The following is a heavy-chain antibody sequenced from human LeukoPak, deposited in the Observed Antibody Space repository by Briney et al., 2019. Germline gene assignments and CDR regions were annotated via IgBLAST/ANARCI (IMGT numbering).Heavy chain of an antibody. CDR1: GDSFTGTNHH. J-gene: IGHJ3*02. D-gene: IGHD2-21*01. CDR2: VFHSGST. CDR3: AKILGSGVWYGFDI. Sequence: SETLSLTCTVAGDSFTGTNHHWGWIRQPPGKGLEWIGSVFHSGSTYYNPSLKSRVSISIDTSKNQFSLNVTSVTAADTAVYYCAKILGSGVWYGFDIWGQGTMVTVSS. V-gene: IGHV4-39*07.